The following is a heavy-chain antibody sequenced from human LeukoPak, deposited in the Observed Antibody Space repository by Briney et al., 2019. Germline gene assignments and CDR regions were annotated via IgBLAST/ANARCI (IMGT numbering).Heavy chain of an antibody. CDR3: GRKAGDCGGGSCYSIDY. CDR2: IIPIFGTA. CDR1: GGTFSSYA. Sequence: SVKVSCKASGGTFSSYAISWVRQAPGQGLEWMGGIIPIFGTANYAQKFQGRVTITTDESTSTAYMEVSSLRSEDTAVYYCGRKAGDCGGGSCYSIDYWGQGTLVTVSS. V-gene: IGHV1-69*05. D-gene: IGHD2-15*01. J-gene: IGHJ4*02.